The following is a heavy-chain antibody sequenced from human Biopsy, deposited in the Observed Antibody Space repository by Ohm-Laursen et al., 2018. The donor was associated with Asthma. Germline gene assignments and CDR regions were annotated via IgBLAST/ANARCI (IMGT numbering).Heavy chain of an antibody. J-gene: IGHJ4*02. CDR1: GFMFRSFG. CDR3: AKRRGYSGHDNDY. Sequence: SLRLSCTASGFMFRSFGMHWVRQAPGKGLEWVAVISYDGNHKFYEDSVKGRFTISRDNSRNTLYLQMNSLRTEDTAVYYCAKRRGYSGHDNDYWGQGTLVTVSS. V-gene: IGHV3-30*18. CDR2: ISYDGNHK. D-gene: IGHD5-12*01.